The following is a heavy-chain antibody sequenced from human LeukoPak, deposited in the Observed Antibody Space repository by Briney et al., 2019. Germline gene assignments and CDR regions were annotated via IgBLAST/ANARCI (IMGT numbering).Heavy chain of an antibody. V-gene: IGHV3-30*04. CDR3: ARDQGYSSSWYHAFDI. D-gene: IGHD6-13*01. J-gene: IGHJ3*02. CDR1: GFTFSSYA. CDR2: ISYDGSNK. Sequence: GGSLRLSCAASGFTFSSYAMHWVRQAPGKGLEWVAVISYDGSNKYYADSVKGRFTISRDNSKNTLYLQMNSLRAEDTAVYYCARDQGYSSSWYHAFDIWGQGTMVTVSS.